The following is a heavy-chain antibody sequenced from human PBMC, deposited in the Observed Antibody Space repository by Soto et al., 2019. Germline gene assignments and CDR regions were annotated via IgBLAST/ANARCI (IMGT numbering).Heavy chain of an antibody. CDR2: ISLYSDGT. Sequence: ASVKVSCKTSGYPFSNYGITWVRQAPGQPLEWLGWISLYSDGTNYAQKVQGRVSMTTDTSTTTAYMELRSPRSDDTAVYYWARVVPGAEAWFGPWGQGTLVTVSS. D-gene: IGHD2-2*01. CDR1: GYPFSNYG. V-gene: IGHV1-18*01. J-gene: IGHJ5*02. CDR3: ARVVPGAEAWFGP.